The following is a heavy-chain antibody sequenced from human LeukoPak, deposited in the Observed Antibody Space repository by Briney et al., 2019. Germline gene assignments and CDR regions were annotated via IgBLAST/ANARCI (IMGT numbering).Heavy chain of an antibody. J-gene: IGHJ4*02. D-gene: IGHD4-11*01. CDR1: GFTFSSYS. CDR2: ISSSSSYI. Sequence: GGTLRLSCAASGFTFSSYSMNWVRQAPGKGLEWVSSISSSSSYIYYADSVKGRFTISRDNAKNSLYLQMNSLRAEDTAVYYCARDPYSNYYFDYWGQGTLVIVSS. CDR3: ARDPYSNYYFDY. V-gene: IGHV3-21*01.